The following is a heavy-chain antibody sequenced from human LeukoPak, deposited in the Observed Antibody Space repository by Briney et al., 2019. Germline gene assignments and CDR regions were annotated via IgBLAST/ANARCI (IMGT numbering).Heavy chain of an antibody. CDR2: ISSASGTI. J-gene: IGHJ1*01. D-gene: IGHD2-15*01. CDR3: ARRTPGYCSGGSCYGFQH. V-gene: IGHV3-48*04. CDR1: GFTFSSYA. Sequence: GGSLRLSCVASGFTFSSYAMSWVRQAPGKGLEWVSYISSASGTIYYADSVKGRFTISRDNANNSLYLQMNSLRAEDTAVYYCARRTPGYCSGGSCYGFQHWGQGTLVTVSS.